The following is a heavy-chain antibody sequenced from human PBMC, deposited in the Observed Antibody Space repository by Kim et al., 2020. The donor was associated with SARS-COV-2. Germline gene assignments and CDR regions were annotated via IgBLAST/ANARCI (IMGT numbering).Heavy chain of an antibody. Sequence: SVKVSCKASGGTFSSYTISWVRQAPGQGLEWMGRIIPILGIANYAQKFQGRVTITADKSTSTAYMELSSLRSEDTAVYYCARGPRIGGNSGSNGAFDIWGQGTMVTVSS. CDR1: GGTFSSYT. J-gene: IGHJ3*02. D-gene: IGHD2-21*02. V-gene: IGHV1-69*02. CDR2: IIPILGIA. CDR3: ARGPRIGGNSGSNGAFDI.